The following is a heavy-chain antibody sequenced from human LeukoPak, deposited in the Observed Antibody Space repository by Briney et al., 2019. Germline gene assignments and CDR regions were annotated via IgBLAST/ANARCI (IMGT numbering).Heavy chain of an antibody. CDR2: ISSSSSTI. J-gene: IGHJ4*02. CDR3: AIEYSSSSGSVSDC. CDR1: GFTFSNYN. Sequence: GGSLRLSCAASGFTFSNYNMNWVRQAPGKGLEWVSYISSSSSTIYYADSVKGRFTVSRDNAQNSLYLQMNSLRDEDTAVYYCAIEYSSSSGSVSDCWGQGTLVTVSS. D-gene: IGHD6-6*01. V-gene: IGHV3-48*02.